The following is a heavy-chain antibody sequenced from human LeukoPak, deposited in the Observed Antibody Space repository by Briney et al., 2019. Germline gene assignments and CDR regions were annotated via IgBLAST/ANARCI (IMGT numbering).Heavy chain of an antibody. CDR1: GGSFSGHY. J-gene: IGHJ4*02. CDR2: INDSGST. Sequence: PSETLSLTCAVYGGSFSGHYWTWIRQPPGKGLEWIGEINDSGSTNHNPSLKGRVTISVDTSKNQFSLKLTSVTAANTAVYYCVRGRQGHYWGQGTLVTVSS. V-gene: IGHV4-34*01. CDR3: VRGRQGHY.